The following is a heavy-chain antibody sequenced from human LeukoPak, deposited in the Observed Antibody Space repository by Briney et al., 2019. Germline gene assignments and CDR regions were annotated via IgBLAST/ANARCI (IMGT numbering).Heavy chain of an antibody. V-gene: IGHV4-4*07. CDR2: IYTSGSS. CDR3: ARGWGSSWYYFDY. CDR1: GDSISIYY. D-gene: IGHD6-13*01. Sequence: SETLSLTCTVSGDSISIYYWSWIRQSAGKGLEWIGRIYTSGSSNSDASLSGITDHTPSLKSRVTMSADTSKRQFSLKLSSVTAADTAVYYCARGWGSSWYYFDYWGQGTLVTVSS. J-gene: IGHJ4*02.